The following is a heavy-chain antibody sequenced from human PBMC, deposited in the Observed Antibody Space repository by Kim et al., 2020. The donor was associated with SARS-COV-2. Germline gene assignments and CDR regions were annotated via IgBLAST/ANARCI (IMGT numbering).Heavy chain of an antibody. J-gene: IGHJ3*02. CDR1: GGSVSSGSYY. D-gene: IGHD3-9*01. CDR2: IYYSGST. V-gene: IGHV4-61*01. CDR3: ARGLSYYDILTGHSGRQRDALDI. Sequence: SETLSLTCTVSGGSVSSGSYYWSWIRQPPGKGLEWIGYIYYSGSTNYNPSLKSRVTISVDTSKNQFSLKLSSVTAADTAVYYCARGLSYYDILTGHSGRQRDALDIWGQGTMVTVSS.